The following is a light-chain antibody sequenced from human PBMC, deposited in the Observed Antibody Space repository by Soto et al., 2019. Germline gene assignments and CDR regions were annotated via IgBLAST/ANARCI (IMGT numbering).Light chain of an antibody. CDR3: QQHNSYPYT. CDR1: QSISSW. CDR2: DAS. J-gene: IGKJ2*01. Sequence: DIQMTQSPSTLSASVGDRVTITCWASQSISSWLAWYQQKPGKAPKLLIYDASSLESGVPSRFSGSGSGTEFTLTISSLQPDDFATYYCQQHNSYPYTFGQGTKVDIK. V-gene: IGKV1-5*01.